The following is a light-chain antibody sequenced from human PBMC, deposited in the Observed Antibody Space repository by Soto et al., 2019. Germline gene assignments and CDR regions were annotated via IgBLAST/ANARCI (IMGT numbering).Light chain of an antibody. V-gene: IGKV1-5*01. CDR1: QNIRSR. CDR3: QQYNNWPLT. Sequence: DFQMTQPPSTLSASVGDRVTITCRASQNIRSRLAWFQQKPGKAPKLLIYDASSLESGVPQRFSGSGSGTEFTLTISSLQSEDFAVYYCQQYNNWPLTFGGGTKVDIK. J-gene: IGKJ4*01. CDR2: DAS.